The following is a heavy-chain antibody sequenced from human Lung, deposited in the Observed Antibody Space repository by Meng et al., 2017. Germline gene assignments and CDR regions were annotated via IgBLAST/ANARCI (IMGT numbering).Heavy chain of an antibody. CDR2: INPNSGVT. D-gene: IGHD3-9*01. CDR3: ARFDPRAY. CDR1: GYTFTGYS. J-gene: IGHJ4*02. V-gene: IGHV1-2*06. Sequence: QVQLVQSGAEVKKTGASVKVSCKASGYTFTGYSIHWVRQAPGPGLEWMGRINPNSGVTNYAQKFEGRVTMTRDTSISTAYMELSRLRSDDTAVYYCARFDPRAYWGQGTLVPSPQ.